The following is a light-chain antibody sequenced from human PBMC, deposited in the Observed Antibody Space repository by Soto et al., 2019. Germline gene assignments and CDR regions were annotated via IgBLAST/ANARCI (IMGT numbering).Light chain of an antibody. J-gene: IGKJ1*01. V-gene: IGKV1-5*01. CDR3: QQYNSYWT. CDR1: QSISSW. CDR2: DAS. Sequence: DIQRTQSPSRLCASVGDRITIACRASQSISSWLAWYQLKPGKAPKLLIYDASSLESGVPSRFSGSGSGTEFTLTISSLQPDDFATYYCQQYNSYWTFGQGTKVDIK.